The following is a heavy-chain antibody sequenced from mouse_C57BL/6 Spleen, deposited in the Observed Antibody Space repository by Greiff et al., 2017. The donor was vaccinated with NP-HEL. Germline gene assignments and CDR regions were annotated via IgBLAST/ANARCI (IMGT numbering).Heavy chain of an antibody. D-gene: IGHD2-4*01. CDR3: ASYDYDGAYYYAMDY. CDR2: IHPNSGST. J-gene: IGHJ4*01. Sequence: QVQLKQPGAELVKPGASVKLSCKASGYTFTSYWMHWVKQRPGQGLEWIGMIHPNSGSTNYNEKFKSKATLTVDKSSSTAYMQLSSLTSEDSAVYYCASYDYDGAYYYAMDYWGQGTSVTVSS. CDR1: GYTFTSYW. V-gene: IGHV1-64*01.